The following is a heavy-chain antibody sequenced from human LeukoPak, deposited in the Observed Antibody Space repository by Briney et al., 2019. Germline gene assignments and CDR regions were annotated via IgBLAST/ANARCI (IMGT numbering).Heavy chain of an antibody. Sequence: PSQTLSLTCAVSGGSISSGGYSWSWIRQPPEKGLEWIGYIYHSGSTYYNPSLKSRVTISVDRSKNQFSLKLNSVTAADTAVYYCARATAAGHYYFDYWGQGTLVTVSS. CDR1: GGSISSGGYS. J-gene: IGHJ4*02. CDR2: IYHSGST. V-gene: IGHV4-30-2*01. D-gene: IGHD6-13*01. CDR3: ARATAAGHYYFDY.